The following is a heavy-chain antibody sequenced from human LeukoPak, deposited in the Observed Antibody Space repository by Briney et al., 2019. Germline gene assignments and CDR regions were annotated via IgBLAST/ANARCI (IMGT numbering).Heavy chain of an antibody. CDR2: IWYDGSNK. Sequence: GRSLRLSCAASGFTFSGYGMHWVRQAPGKGLEWVAVIWYDGSNKYYADSVKGRFTISRDNSKNTLYLQMNSLRAEDTAVYYCARELNDYVWGGYRLNYWGQGTLVTVSS. CDR1: GFTFSGYG. D-gene: IGHD3-16*02. CDR3: ARELNDYVWGGYRLNY. V-gene: IGHV3-33*01. J-gene: IGHJ4*02.